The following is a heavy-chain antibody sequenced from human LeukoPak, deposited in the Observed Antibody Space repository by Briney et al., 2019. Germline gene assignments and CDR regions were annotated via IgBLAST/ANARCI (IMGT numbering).Heavy chain of an antibody. CDR2: IYYSGGT. J-gene: IGHJ3*02. CDR1: SGSVSSGTYY. V-gene: IGHV4-61*01. CDR3: AKDRPGPYAFDI. Sequence: SETLSLTCTVSSGSVSSGTYYWSWIRQPPGKGLEWIGYIYYSGGTNYNPSLKSRVTISVDSSKNQFSLKLSSVTAADTAVYYCAKDRPGPYAFDIWGQGTMVTVSS.